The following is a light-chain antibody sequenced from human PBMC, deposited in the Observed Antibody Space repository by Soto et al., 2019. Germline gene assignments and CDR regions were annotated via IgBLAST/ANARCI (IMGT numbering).Light chain of an antibody. CDR1: SSDVGNYNY. CDR3: SSYAGSNTLV. V-gene: IGLV2-8*01. J-gene: IGLJ2*01. CDR2: EVN. Sequence: QSVLPQPPSASGSPGQSVTISCTGSSSDVGNYNYVSWYQQHPGKAPKLMIFEVNNRPSGVPNRFSGSKSANTASLTVSGLQAEDEADYYCSSYAGSNTLVFGGGTKVTVL.